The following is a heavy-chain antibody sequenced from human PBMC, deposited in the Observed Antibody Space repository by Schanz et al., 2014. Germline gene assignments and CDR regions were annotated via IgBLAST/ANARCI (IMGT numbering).Heavy chain of an antibody. V-gene: IGHV3-23*04. CDR1: GFTFSSYA. CDR2: ISGSGGST. D-gene: IGHD3-9*01. Sequence: EVQLVESGGGLVRPGGSLRLSCAGSGFTFSSYAMSWVRQTPGKGLEWVSGISGSGGSTYDADSVKGRFTISRDNSKNTLYLQMNSLRAEDTAVYYCAKDHAGSDILTALGNWGQGTLVTVSS. CDR3: AKDHAGSDILTALGN. J-gene: IGHJ4*02.